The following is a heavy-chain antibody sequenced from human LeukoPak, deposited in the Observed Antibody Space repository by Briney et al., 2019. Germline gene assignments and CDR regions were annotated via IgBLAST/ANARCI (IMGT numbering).Heavy chain of an antibody. CDR3: FASTGNKDFDY. Sequence: GGSRRVSCAGSGLTVSSKYMSWVRQAPGRGREGVSVIYSGGRTYYADCVKGRFTISRDPSRNRLFPQMNRLWAEDRALFYFFASTGNKDFDYWGQGTLVTVSS. J-gene: IGHJ4*02. CDR1: GLTVSSKY. CDR2: IYSGGRT. V-gene: IGHV3-66*02. D-gene: IGHD2-8*02.